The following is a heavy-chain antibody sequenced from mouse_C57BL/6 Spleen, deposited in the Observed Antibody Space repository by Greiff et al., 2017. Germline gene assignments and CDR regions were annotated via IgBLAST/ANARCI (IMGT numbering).Heavy chain of an antibody. D-gene: IGHD1-1*01. CDR3: ARDYYGSSFYFDY. V-gene: IGHV5-17*01. Sequence: EVQVVESGGGLVKPGGSLKLSCAASGFTFSDYGMHWVRQAPEKGLEWVAYISSGSSTIYYADTVKGRFTISRDNATNTLSLQMISLRSEDTAMYYCARDYYGSSFYFDYWGQGTTLTVSS. CDR1: GFTFSDYG. CDR2: ISSGSSTI. J-gene: IGHJ2*01.